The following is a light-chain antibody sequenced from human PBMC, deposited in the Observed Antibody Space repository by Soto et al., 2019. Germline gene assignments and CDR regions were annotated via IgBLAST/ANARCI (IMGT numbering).Light chain of an antibody. V-gene: IGLV2-14*01. CDR2: DVS. J-gene: IGLJ2*01. Sequence: QPASVSGSPGQSITISCTGTSSDVGGYNYVSWYQQYPGKAPKLMIYDVSYRPSGVSNRFSGSKSGNTASLTISGLQAEDEADYYCSSYTSSSAVLFGGGTKLTVL. CDR1: SSDVGGYNY. CDR3: SSYTSSSAVL.